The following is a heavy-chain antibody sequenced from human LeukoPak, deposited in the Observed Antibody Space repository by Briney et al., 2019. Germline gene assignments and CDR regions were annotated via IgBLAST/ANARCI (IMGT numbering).Heavy chain of an antibody. D-gene: IGHD1-14*01. CDR2: IYPGDSDT. CDR3: ARHARSLPDWFDP. V-gene: IGHV5-51*01. Sequence: GESLKISCKGSGYRFTSYWIGWVRQMPGKGLEWMGIIYPGDSDTRYSPSFQGQVTISADKSISTAYLQWSSLKASDTAMYYCARHARSLPDWFDPWGQGTLVTVSS. CDR1: GYRFTSYW. J-gene: IGHJ5*02.